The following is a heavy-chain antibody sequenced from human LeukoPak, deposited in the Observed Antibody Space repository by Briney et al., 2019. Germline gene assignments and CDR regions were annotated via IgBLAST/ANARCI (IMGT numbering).Heavy chain of an antibody. CDR1: GYTFTDYF. V-gene: IGHV1-2*02. D-gene: IGHD6-13*01. Sequence: ASVKDSCKASGYTFTDYFIHWVRQPPGQKHEWMDWIDCKSGDTNFAQKFQGRVTMTRDTYTRTAYMALFRLMSDDTATYYCARDIAPSGSWWLDSWGQGTLVVVSS. CDR3: ARDIAPSGSWWLDS. J-gene: IGHJ5*01. CDR2: IDCKSGDT.